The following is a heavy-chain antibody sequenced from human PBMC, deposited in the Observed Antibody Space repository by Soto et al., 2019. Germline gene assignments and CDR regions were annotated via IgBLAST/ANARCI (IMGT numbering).Heavy chain of an antibody. Sequence: EVPLVESGGGLVKPGGSLRLSCAASGFTFSSYSMNWVRQAPGKGLEWVSSISSSSSYIYYADSVKGRFTISRDNAKNSLYLQMNSLRAEDTAVYYCARERSSSSWYVGGYYYYGMDVWGQGTTVTVSS. J-gene: IGHJ6*02. D-gene: IGHD6-13*01. CDR2: ISSSSSYI. V-gene: IGHV3-21*01. CDR1: GFTFSSYS. CDR3: ARERSSSSWYVGGYYYYGMDV.